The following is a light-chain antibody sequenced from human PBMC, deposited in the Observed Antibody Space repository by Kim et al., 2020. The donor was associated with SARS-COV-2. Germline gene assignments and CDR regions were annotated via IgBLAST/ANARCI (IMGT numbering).Light chain of an antibody. CDR3: QQYDSSVWT. V-gene: IGKV3-20*01. CDR1: QSVNGRF. Sequence: EVVLTQSPGTLSLSPGEGATLSCRASQSVNGRFLAWYQQKPGQAPRLLIYGASTRATGIPDRFSGSGSGTDFTLTISRLEPEDFAMYYCQQYDSSVWTFGQGTKVDIK. J-gene: IGKJ1*01. CDR2: GAS.